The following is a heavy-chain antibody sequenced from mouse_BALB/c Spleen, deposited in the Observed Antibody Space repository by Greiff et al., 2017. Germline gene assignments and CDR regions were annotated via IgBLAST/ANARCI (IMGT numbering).Heavy chain of an antibody. D-gene: IGHD1-1*01. CDR1: CYTFTDYA. J-gene: IGHJ3*01. V-gene: IGHV1S137*01. CDR2: ISTYYGDA. CDR3: ARALYYGSSYGFAY. Sequence: QVQLQQSGAELVRPGVSVKISCKGSCYTFTDYAMHWVKQSHAKSLEWIGVISTYYGDASYNQKFKGKATMTVDKSSSTAYMELARLTSEDSAIYYCARALYYGSSYGFAYWGQGTLVTVSA.